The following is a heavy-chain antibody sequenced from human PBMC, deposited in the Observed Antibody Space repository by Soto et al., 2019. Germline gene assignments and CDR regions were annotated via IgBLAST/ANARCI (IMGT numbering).Heavy chain of an antibody. V-gene: IGHV4-39*07. J-gene: IGHJ3*02. CDR1: GGSISSSSYY. CDR2: IYYSGST. CDR3: ARDIWGVIDAFDI. Sequence: SETLSLTCTVSGGSISSSSYYWGWIRQPPGKGLEWIGRIYYSGSTYYNPSLKSRVTISVDTSKNQFSLKLSSVTAADTAVYYCARDIWGVIDAFDIWGQGTMVTVSS. D-gene: IGHD3-10*01.